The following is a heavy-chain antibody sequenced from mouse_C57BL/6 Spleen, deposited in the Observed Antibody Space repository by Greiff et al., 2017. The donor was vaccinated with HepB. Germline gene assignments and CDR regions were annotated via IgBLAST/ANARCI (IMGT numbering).Heavy chain of an antibody. CDR1: GFTFSDYY. D-gene: IGHD1-1*01. CDR3: ARTTTVADWYFDV. V-gene: IGHV5-16*01. Sequence: EVQLVESEGGLVQPGSSMKLSCTASGFTFSDYYMAWVRQVPEKGLEWVANINYDGSSTYYLDSLKSRFIISRDNAKNILYLQMSSLKSEDTATYYCARTTTVADWYFDVWGTGTTVTVSS. J-gene: IGHJ1*03. CDR2: INYDGSST.